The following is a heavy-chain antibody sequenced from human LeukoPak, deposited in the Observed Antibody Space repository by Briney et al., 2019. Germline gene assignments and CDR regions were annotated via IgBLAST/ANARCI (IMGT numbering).Heavy chain of an antibody. CDR3: AREMLRLGAYFDY. CDR1: GFTFSSYW. J-gene: IGHJ4*02. CDR2: IKQDGSEK. D-gene: IGHD5-12*01. Sequence: PGGSLRLSCAASGFTFSSYWMSWVRQAPGKGREWVANIKQDGSEKYYVDSVKGRFTISRDNAKNSLYLQMNSLRAEDTAVYYCAREMLRLGAYFDYWGQGTLVTVSS. V-gene: IGHV3-7*01.